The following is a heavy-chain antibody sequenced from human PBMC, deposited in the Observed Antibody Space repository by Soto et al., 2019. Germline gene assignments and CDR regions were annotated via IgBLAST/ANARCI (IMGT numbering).Heavy chain of an antibody. Sequence: SVKVSCKASGGTFSSYAISWVRQAPGQGLEWMGGIIPIFGTANYAQKFQGRVTITADESTSTAYMELSSLRSEDTAVYTCARSSHLGDLSLGYWGQGTLVTVSS. CDR2: IIPIFGTA. J-gene: IGHJ4*02. D-gene: IGHD3-16*02. CDR3: ARSSHLGDLSLGY. V-gene: IGHV1-69*13. CDR1: GGTFSSYA.